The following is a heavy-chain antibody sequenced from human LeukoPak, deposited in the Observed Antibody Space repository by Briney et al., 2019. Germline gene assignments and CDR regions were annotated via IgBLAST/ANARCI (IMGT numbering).Heavy chain of an antibody. CDR2: IYYSGST. D-gene: IGHD6-13*01. CDR3: ARHGIAAAASDY. Sequence: SETLSLTCTVSGGSISSYYWSWIRQPPGKGLEWMGYIYYSGSTNYNPSLKSRVTISVDTSKNQFSLKLSSVTAADTAVYYCARHGIAAAASDYWGQGTLVTVSS. J-gene: IGHJ4*02. V-gene: IGHV4-59*08. CDR1: GGSISSYY.